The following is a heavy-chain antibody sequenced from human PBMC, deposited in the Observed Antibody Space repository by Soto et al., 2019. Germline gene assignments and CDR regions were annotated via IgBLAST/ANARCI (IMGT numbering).Heavy chain of an antibody. D-gene: IGHD3-3*01. V-gene: IGHV1-18*01. CDR3: ARDGTYYDFWSGHSGPNYFDY. CDR1: GYTFTSYG. CDR2: ISAYNGNT. J-gene: IGHJ4*02. Sequence: ASVKVSCKASGYTFTSYGISWVRQAPGQGLEWMGWISAYNGNTNYAQKLQGRVTMTTDTSTSTAYMELRSLRSDDTAVYYCARDGTYYDFWSGHSGPNYFDYWGQGTLVTVSS.